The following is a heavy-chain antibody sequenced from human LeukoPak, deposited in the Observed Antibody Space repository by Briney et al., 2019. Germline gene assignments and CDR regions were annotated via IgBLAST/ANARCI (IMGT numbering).Heavy chain of an antibody. CDR1: GFTFDDYA. CDR3: ATSDDLWSGMDN. V-gene: IGHV3-21*01. D-gene: IGHD3-3*01. CDR2: ISSSSSYI. J-gene: IGHJ4*02. Sequence: GGSLRLSCAASGFTFDDYAMHWVRQAPGKGLEWVSSISSSSSYIYYADSVKGRFTISRDNAKNSLYLQMDSLRAEDTAVYYCATSDDLWSGMDNWGQGTLATVSS.